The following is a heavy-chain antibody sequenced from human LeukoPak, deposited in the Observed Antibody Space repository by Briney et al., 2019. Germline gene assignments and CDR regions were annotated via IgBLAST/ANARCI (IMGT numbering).Heavy chain of an antibody. D-gene: IGHD2-15*01. CDR1: GGSISSYY. J-gene: IGHJ4*02. Sequence: PSETLSLTCTVSGGSISSYYWSWIRQPPGKGLEWIGYIYYSGSTNYNPSLESRVTISVDTSKNQFSLKLSSVTAADTAVYYCARIHCSGGSCYSPKAPHFDYWGQGTLVTVSS. V-gene: IGHV4-59*01. CDR3: ARIHCSGGSCYSPKAPHFDY. CDR2: IYYSGST.